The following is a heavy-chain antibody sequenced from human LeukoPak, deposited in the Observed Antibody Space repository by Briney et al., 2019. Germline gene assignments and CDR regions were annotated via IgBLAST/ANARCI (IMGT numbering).Heavy chain of an antibody. J-gene: IGHJ4*02. Sequence: GASVKVSCKASGGTFSNYAISWVRQAPGQGLEWMGGIIPIFGTANYAQKFRGRVTTTADKSTRTAYMELSSLRSEDTAVYYCARDSDSRDPPHFDYWGQGTLVTVSS. D-gene: IGHD2-21*01. CDR3: ARDSDSRDPPHFDY. CDR1: GGTFSNYA. V-gene: IGHV1-69*06. CDR2: IIPIFGTA.